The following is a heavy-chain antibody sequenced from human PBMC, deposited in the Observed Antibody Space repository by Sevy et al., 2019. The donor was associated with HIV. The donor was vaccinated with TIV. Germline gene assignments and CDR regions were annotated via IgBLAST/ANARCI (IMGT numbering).Heavy chain of an antibody. D-gene: IGHD3-22*01. V-gene: IGHV1-18*01. CDR2: ISAYNGNT. Sequence: ASVKVSCKASGYTFTSYGISWVRQAPGQGLEWMGWISAYNGNTNYAQKLQGRVTMTTDTSTSTAYMELRSLRSDDTAVYYCACAGEYDSSGYSYYYYGMDVWGQGTTVTVSS. CDR3: ACAGEYDSSGYSYYYYGMDV. J-gene: IGHJ6*02. CDR1: GYTFTSYG.